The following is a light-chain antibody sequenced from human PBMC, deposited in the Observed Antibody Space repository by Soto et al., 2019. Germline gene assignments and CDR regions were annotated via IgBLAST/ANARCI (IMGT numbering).Light chain of an antibody. CDR2: KAS. CDR1: QSIESW. V-gene: IGKV1-5*03. CDR3: QQYNAWPLT. Sequence: DIQMTQSPSTLSASVGDRVTITCRASQSIESWLAWYQQKPGKAPKLLLHKASSLQSGVPSRFTGSASGTEFTLTISSLQPDDFATYYCQQYNAWPLTFGGGTKVEIK. J-gene: IGKJ4*01.